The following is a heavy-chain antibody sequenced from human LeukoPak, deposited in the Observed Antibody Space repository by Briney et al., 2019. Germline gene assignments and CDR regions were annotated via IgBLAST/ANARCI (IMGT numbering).Heavy chain of an antibody. D-gene: IGHD6-13*01. CDR3: AREPPSAANYYYGMDV. CDR2: INPNSGGT. V-gene: IGHV1-2*02. J-gene: IGHJ6*02. CDR1: GYTFTGYY. Sequence: ASVKVSCKASGYTFTGYYVHWVRQAPGQGLEWMGWINPNSGGTNYAQKFQGRVTMTRDTSISTAYMELSRLRSDDTAVYYCAREPPSAANYYYGMDVWGQGTTVTVSS.